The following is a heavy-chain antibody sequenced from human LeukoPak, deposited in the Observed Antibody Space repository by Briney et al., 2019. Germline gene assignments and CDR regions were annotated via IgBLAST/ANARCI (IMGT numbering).Heavy chain of an antibody. CDR2: IYYSGST. CDR1: GGSISSYY. J-gene: IGHJ3*02. CDR3: ARGGRYDFWSGYPAAFDI. D-gene: IGHD3-3*01. V-gene: IGHV4-59*01. Sequence: SETLSLTCTVSGGSISSYYWSWIRQPPGKGLEWIGYIYYSGSTNYNPSLKSRVTISVDTSKNQFSLKLSSVTAADTAVYYCARGGRYDFWSGYPAAFDIWGQGTMVTVSS.